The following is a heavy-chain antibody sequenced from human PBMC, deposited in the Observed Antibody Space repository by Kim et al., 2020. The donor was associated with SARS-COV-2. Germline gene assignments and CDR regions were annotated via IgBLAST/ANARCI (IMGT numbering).Heavy chain of an antibody. Sequence: GTTNYNPSLRGRATMSRDTSKNQFFLRLTSVTAADTAMYYCARLFINWFDPWGQGTLVTVSS. J-gene: IGHJ5*02. CDR3: ARLFINWFDP. CDR2: GTT. V-gene: IGHV4-59*08.